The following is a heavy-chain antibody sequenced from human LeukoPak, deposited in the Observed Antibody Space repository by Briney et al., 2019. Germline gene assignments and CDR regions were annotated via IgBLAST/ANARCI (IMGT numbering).Heavy chain of an antibody. CDR2: IYPGDSDT. CDR1: GYSFTNYW. Sequence: GESLKTSCKVSGYSFTNYWIGWVRQMPGKGLEWMGIIYPGDSDTRYSPSFQGQVTISADKSISTAYLQWSSLKASDTAMYYCARHLGYNYGNFDYWGQGTLVTVSS. V-gene: IGHV5-51*01. J-gene: IGHJ4*02. D-gene: IGHD5-18*01. CDR3: ARHLGYNYGNFDY.